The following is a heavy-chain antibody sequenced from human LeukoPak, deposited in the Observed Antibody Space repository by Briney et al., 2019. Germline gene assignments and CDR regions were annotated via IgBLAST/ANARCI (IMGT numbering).Heavy chain of an antibody. V-gene: IGHV1-69*02. D-gene: IGHD5-18*01. CDR2: IIPILGIA. CDR3: ASSRMIQLWHHIDY. J-gene: IGHJ4*02. CDR1: GGTFSSYT. Sequence: SVKVSCKASGGTFSSYTISWVRQAPGQGLEWMGRIIPILGIANYAQKFQGSVTITADKSTSTAYMELSSLRSDDTAVYYCASSRMIQLWHHIDYGGQGTLVTVSS.